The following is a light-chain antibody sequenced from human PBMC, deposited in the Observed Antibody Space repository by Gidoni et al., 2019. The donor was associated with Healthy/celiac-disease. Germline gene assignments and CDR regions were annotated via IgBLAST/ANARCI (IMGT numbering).Light chain of an antibody. Sequence: DIQLPQSPSFLSASVGDRVTITCRASQGISSYLAWYQQKPGKAPKLLIDAASTLQSGVPSRFSGSGSGTEFTLTISSLQPEDFATYYCQQLNSYPLFGGGTKVEIK. CDR1: QGISSY. J-gene: IGKJ4*01. CDR3: QQLNSYPL. V-gene: IGKV1-9*01. CDR2: AAS.